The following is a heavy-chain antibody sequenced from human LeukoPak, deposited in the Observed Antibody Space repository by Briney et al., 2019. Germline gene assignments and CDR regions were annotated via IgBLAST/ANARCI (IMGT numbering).Heavy chain of an antibody. CDR1: GFTFSSYS. CDR3: ATETIGRHYDY. CDR2: IGSTGTDR. J-gene: IGHJ4*02. D-gene: IGHD1-14*01. Sequence: GGSLRLSCAASGFTFSSYSMNWVRQAPGKELEWVSSIGSTGTDRYYADSVKGRFTISRDNAKNSLYLQMNSLRAEDTAVYYCATETIGRHYDYWGQGTLLTVSS. V-gene: IGHV3-21*01.